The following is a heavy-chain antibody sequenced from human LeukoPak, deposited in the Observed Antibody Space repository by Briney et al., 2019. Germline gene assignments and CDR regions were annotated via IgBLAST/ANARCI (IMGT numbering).Heavy chain of an antibody. V-gene: IGHV4-59*12. D-gene: IGHD6-19*01. J-gene: IGHJ5*02. Sequence: PSETLSLTCTVSGGSISSYYWSWIRQPPGKGLEWIGYIYYSGSTNYNPSLKSRVTISVDTSKNQFSLKLSSVTAADTAVYYCARFSSGGDFDPWGQGTLVTVSS. CDR2: IYYSGST. CDR1: GGSISSYY. CDR3: ARFSSGGDFDP.